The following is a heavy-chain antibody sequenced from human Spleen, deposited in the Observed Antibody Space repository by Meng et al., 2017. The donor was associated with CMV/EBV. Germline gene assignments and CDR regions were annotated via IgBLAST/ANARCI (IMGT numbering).Heavy chain of an antibody. D-gene: IGHD2-2*01. J-gene: IGHJ4*02. CDR1: GYSFTTHW. Sequence: GESLKISCKASGYSFTTHWIGWVRQMPGKGLEWMGIIYPGDSDTRYSPSFQGQVTISADKSISTAYLQWSSLKASDTAMYYCARRDCSSTSCHSYYFDYWGQGTLVTVSS. V-gene: IGHV5-51*01. CDR3: ARRDCSSTSCHSYYFDY. CDR2: IYPGDSDT.